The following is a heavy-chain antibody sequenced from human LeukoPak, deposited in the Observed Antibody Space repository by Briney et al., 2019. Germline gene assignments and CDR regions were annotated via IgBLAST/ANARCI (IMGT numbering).Heavy chain of an antibody. J-gene: IGHJ4*02. CDR1: GFTFSSYS. CDR3: ARDDPGGYFDY. Sequence: GGSLRLSCAASGFTFSSYSMNWVRQAPGKGLEWVSYISSSSSTIYYADSVKGRFTISRDNAKNSLYLQMNSLRAEDTAVYYCARDDPGGYFDYWGQGTLVTVSS. CDR2: ISSSSSTI. V-gene: IGHV3-48*01. D-gene: IGHD3-10*01.